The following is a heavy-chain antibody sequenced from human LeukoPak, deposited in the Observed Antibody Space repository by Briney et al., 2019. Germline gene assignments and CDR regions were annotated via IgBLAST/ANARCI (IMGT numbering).Heavy chain of an antibody. V-gene: IGHV3-48*01. CDR1: GFTFSSYS. J-gene: IGHJ4*02. D-gene: IGHD2-15*01. CDR3: ARGSDVSDY. CDR2: ITSGSTTI. Sequence: GGSLRLSCAASGFTFSSYSMNWVRQAPGKGLEWVSYITSGSTTIYYADSVKGRLTISRDNAKNSLYLQMNTLRAEDTAVYYCARGSDVSDYWGQGTLVTVSS.